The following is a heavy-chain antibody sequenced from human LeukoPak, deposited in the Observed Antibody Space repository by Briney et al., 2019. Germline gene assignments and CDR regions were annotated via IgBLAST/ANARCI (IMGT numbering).Heavy chain of an antibody. D-gene: IGHD6-13*01. CDR2: INHSGST. V-gene: IGHV4-34*01. CDR3: ARALSPIAAAGTSFDY. CDR1: GGSFSGYY. Sequence: TSETLSLTCAVYGGSFSGYYWSWIRQPPGKGLEWIGEINHSGSTNYNPSLKSRVTISVDTSKNQFSLKLSSVTAADTAVYYCARALSPIAAAGTSFDYWGQGTLVTVSS. J-gene: IGHJ4*02.